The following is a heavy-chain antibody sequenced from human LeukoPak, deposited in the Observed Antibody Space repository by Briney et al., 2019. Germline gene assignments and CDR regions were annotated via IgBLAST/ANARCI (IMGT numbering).Heavy chain of an antibody. CDR1: DYPFTSYG. CDR3: ARSRVESGSYYYYFDF. V-gene: IGHV1-18*01. J-gene: IGHJ4*02. D-gene: IGHD1-26*01. CDR2: ISAYNGNT. Sequence: ASVKVSCTASDYPFTSYGISWVRQAPGHGLEWMGWISAYNGNTNYAQKVQGRVTMTTDTSTSTAYMELRSLRADDTAVYFCARSRVESGSYYYYFDFWGQGTLVTVSS.